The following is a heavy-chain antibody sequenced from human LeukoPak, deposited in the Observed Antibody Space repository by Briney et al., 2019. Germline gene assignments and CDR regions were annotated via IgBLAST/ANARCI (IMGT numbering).Heavy chain of an antibody. CDR1: GGSISSYY. V-gene: IGHV4-59*01. Sequence: SENLSLTCTVSGGSISSYYWSWIRQPPGKGLEWIGYIYYSGSTNYNPSLKSRVTISVDTSKNQFSLKLSSVTAADTAVYYCARAGFTMVRGVIGWFDPWGQGTLVTVSS. CDR3: ARAGFTMVRGVIGWFDP. CDR2: IYYSGST. D-gene: IGHD3-10*01. J-gene: IGHJ5*02.